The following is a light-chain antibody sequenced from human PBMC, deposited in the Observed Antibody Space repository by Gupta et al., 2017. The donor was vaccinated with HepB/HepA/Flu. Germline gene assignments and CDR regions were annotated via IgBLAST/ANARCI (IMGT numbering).Light chain of an antibody. V-gene: IGLV3-1*01. Sequence: ELTQPPSVSVSPGQTASLTCSGSKLGDKFATWYQQRPGQPPVLLIYQDSKRPAGIPERFSGSNTGNTATLIISGAQSLDEADYYCQAWGSTPVVFGGGTKLTVL. CDR3: QAWGSTPVV. CDR2: QDS. CDR1: KLGDKF. J-gene: IGLJ3*02.